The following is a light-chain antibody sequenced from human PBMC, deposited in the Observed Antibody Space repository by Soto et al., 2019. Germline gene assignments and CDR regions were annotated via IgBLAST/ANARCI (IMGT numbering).Light chain of an antibody. CDR3: QQYGDSPPYS. Sequence: EIVLTQSPGTLSLSPGERAALSSRASQSVTSNSVAWYQQRPGQAPRLLIYGASSRAAGIPDRFSGSGSGTDFTLTISRLEPDDFAVYFCQQYGDSPPYSFGQGTKLEIK. V-gene: IGKV3-20*01. J-gene: IGKJ2*03. CDR2: GAS. CDR1: QSVTSNS.